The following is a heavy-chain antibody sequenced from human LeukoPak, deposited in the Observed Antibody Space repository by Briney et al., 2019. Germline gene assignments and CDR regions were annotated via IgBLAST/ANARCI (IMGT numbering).Heavy chain of an antibody. CDR1: GYSIISGFS. J-gene: IGHJ5*02. Sequence: PSETLSLTCTVSGYSIISGFSWGRFRQSPGKVLEWLGAISYNGITDYNPSLKSRVTISRDTSKNQFSLWLTSVTAADTALYYCAREGAVPGIDPWGQGTLVTVSS. CDR3: AREGAVPGIDP. V-gene: IGHV4-38-2*02. CDR2: ISYNGIT. D-gene: IGHD3-16*01.